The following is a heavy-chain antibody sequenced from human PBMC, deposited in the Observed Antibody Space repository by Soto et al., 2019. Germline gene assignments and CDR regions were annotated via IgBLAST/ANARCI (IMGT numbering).Heavy chain of an antibody. V-gene: IGHV1-46*01. CDR2: INPSGGST. CDR1: GYTFTSYY. D-gene: IGHD4-17*01. CDR3: VRMTSMMYFFDH. Sequence: GASVKVSCKASGYTFTSYYMHWVRQAPGQGLEWMGIINPSGGSTSYAQKFQGRFTISRDNSNNTVFLQMTGLTPADTALYYCVRMTSMMYFFDHWGQGAQVTVSS. J-gene: IGHJ4*02.